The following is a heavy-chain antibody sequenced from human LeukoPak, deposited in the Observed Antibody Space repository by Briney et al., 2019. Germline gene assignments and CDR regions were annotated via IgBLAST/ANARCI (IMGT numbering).Heavy chain of an antibody. Sequence: PSETLSLTCTVSGYSISSGYYWGWIRQPPGKGLEWIGSIYHSGSTYYNPSLKSRVTISVDTSKNQFSLKLSSVTAADTAVYYCARQGYYGSGSYYQRVAWFDPWGQGTLVTVSS. D-gene: IGHD3-10*01. CDR1: GYSISSGYY. J-gene: IGHJ5*02. V-gene: IGHV4-38-2*02. CDR2: IYHSGST. CDR3: ARQGYYGSGSYYQRVAWFDP.